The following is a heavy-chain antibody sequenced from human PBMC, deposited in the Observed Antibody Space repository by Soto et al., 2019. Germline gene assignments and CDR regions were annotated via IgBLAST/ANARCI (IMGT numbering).Heavy chain of an antibody. CDR2: VYPGDSDT. J-gene: IGHJ4*02. D-gene: IGHD2-15*01. CDR3: ARLSFSGYSGYEFDS. CDR1: WGKCVDFW. V-gene: IGHV5-51*01. Sequence: PGELMRISSQVSWGKCVDFWGGRMSKKTREGLEWMGFVYPGDSDTRYSPSFQGHVTISADKSDTTAYLQWASLKASDTGMYYCARLSFSGYSGYEFDSWAQGTLVTVSS.